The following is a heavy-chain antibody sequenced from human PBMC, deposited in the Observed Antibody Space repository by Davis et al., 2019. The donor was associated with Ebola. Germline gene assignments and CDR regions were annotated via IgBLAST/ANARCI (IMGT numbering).Heavy chain of an antibody. CDR2: IYSSGST. J-gene: IGHJ6*02. CDR3: ARRGRAMDV. D-gene: IGHD6-13*01. Sequence: MPSETLSLTCTLSAGSISSSSYYWGWPRQPPGKGLEWIGNIYSSGSTYYSPSRQSRVTISVDTSKNQFSLTLSSVIAADTAVYYCARRGRAMDVWGQGTTVTVSS. V-gene: IGHV4-39*01. CDR1: AGSISSSSYY.